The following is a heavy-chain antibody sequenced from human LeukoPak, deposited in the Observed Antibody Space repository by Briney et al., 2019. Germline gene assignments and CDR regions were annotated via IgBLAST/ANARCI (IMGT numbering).Heavy chain of an antibody. D-gene: IGHD2-21*02. J-gene: IGHJ4*02. Sequence: GGSLRLSCAASGFTFSSYWMSWVCQAPGKGLEWVANIKQDGSEKYYVDSVKGRFTISRDNAKNSLYLQMNSLRAEDTAVYYCASDYTYCGGDCYSGYWGQGTLVTVSS. CDR3: ASDYTYCGGDCYSGY. CDR2: IKQDGSEK. CDR1: GFTFSSYW. V-gene: IGHV3-7*01.